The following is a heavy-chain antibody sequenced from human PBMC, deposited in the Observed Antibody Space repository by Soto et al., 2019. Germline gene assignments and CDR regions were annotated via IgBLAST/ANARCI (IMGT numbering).Heavy chain of an antibody. CDR1: GFTFSSYS. CDR3: ARDRVYGDYVRGAGFWFDP. V-gene: IGHV3-21*01. Sequence: GGSLRLSCAASGFTFSSYSMNWVRQAPGKGLEWVSSISSSSSYIYYADSVKGRFTISRDNAKNSLYLQMNSLRAEDTAVYYCARDRVYGDYVRGAGFWFDPWGQGTRVTVSS. CDR2: ISSSSSYI. D-gene: IGHD4-17*01. J-gene: IGHJ5*02.